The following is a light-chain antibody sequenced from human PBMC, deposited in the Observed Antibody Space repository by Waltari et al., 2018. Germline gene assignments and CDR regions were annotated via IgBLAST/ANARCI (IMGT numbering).Light chain of an antibody. CDR3: QQYNIWPPKYT. Sequence: EIVMTQSPATLSVSPGEGATLSWRASQSVSSNLAWYQQKPGQAPRLLIYRASTRATGIPARFSGSGSGTEFTLTISSLQSEDFAVYYCQQYNIWPPKYTFGQGTKLEIK. CDR2: RAS. J-gene: IGKJ2*01. V-gene: IGKV3-15*01. CDR1: QSVSSN.